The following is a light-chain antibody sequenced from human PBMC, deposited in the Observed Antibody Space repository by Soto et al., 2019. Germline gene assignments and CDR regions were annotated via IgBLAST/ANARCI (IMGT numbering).Light chain of an antibody. Sequence: EIVLTQSPGTLSLFPGERATLSCRASQSVSSSYLAWYQRKPGQSPRLLIYGASSRATGIPDRFSGSGSGTDFTLTISRLEPEDFAVYYCQQYGPSSLITFGQVTRLEIK. CDR2: GAS. CDR1: QSVSSSY. J-gene: IGKJ5*01. V-gene: IGKV3-20*01. CDR3: QQYGPSSLIT.